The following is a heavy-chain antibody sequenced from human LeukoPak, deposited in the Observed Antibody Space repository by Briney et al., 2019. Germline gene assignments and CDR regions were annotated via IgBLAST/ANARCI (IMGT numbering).Heavy chain of an antibody. J-gene: IGHJ4*02. V-gene: IGHV3-20*01. CDR2: INWNGGST. CDR1: GFTFDDYG. D-gene: IGHD3-22*01. CDR3: ARYDSTRPRYYFDY. Sequence: GGSLRLSCAASGFTFDDYGMSWVRQAPGKGLKWVSGINWNGGSTGYADSVKGRFTISRDNAKNSLYLQMNSLRAEDTALYHCARYDSTRPRYYFDYWGQGTLVTVSS.